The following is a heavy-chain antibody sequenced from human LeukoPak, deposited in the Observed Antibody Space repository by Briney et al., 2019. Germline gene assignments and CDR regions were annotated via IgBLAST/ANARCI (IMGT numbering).Heavy chain of an antibody. J-gene: IGHJ4*02. CDR1: GYTFTSYG. CDR2: ISAYNGNT. CDR3: ARDLDRTAAGTRGRGDY. V-gene: IGHV1-18*01. Sequence: ASVKVSCKASGYTFTSYGISWVRQAPGQGLEWMGWISAYNGNTNHAQKLQGRVTMTTDTSTSTAYMELRSLRSDDTAVYYCARDLDRTAAGTRGRGDYWGQGTLVTVSS. D-gene: IGHD6-13*01.